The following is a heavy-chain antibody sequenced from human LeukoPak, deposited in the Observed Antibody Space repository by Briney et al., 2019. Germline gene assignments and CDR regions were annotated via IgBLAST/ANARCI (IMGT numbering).Heavy chain of an antibody. V-gene: IGHV4-61*02. CDR1: GGSISSGSYY. D-gene: IGHD5-18*01. Sequence: SETLSLTCTVSGGSISSGSYYWSWIRQPAGKGLEWIGRIYTSGSTNYNPSLKSRVTISVDTSKNQFSLKLSSVTAADTAVYYCARVLQLWSSDLDYWGQGTLVTVSS. CDR3: ARVLQLWSSDLDY. CDR2: IYTSGST. J-gene: IGHJ4*02.